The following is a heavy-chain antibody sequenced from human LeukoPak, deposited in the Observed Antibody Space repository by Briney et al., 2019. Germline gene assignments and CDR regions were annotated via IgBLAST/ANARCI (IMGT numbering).Heavy chain of an antibody. CDR2: IHYTGST. V-gene: IGHV4-39*07. J-gene: IGHJ4*02. CDR3: ARGGGPSGYPTDY. D-gene: IGHD3-3*01. CDR1: GGSISSSCYY. Sequence: PSETLSLTCTVSGGSISSSCYYWGWIRQPPGKGLEWIGTIHYTGSTYYNPSLKSRVTISGDTSKNQLSLKMSSVTAADTAVYYCARGGGPSGYPTDYWGQGTLVTVSS.